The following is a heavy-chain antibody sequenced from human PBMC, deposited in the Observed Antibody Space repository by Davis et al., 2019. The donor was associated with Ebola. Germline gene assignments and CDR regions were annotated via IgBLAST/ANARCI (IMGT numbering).Heavy chain of an antibody. Sequence: MPSETLSLTCAVYGGSFSGYYWSWIRQPPGKGLEWIGEINHSGSTNYNPSLKSRVTISVDTSKNQFSLKLSSVTAADTAVYYCAREKAAAGTEFDYWGQGTLVTVSS. CDR2: INHSGST. J-gene: IGHJ4*02. V-gene: IGHV4-34*01. CDR3: AREKAAAGTEFDY. D-gene: IGHD6-13*01. CDR1: GGSFSGYY.